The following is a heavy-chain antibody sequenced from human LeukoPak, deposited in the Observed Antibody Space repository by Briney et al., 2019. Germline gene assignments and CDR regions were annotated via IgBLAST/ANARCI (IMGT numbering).Heavy chain of an antibody. CDR2: IRYDGSNK. V-gene: IGHV3-30*02. CDR1: GFTFSSYG. D-gene: IGHD6-13*01. J-gene: IGHJ4*02. CDR3: AKTYSSSWTFFDY. Sequence: GVSLRLSCAASGFTFSSYGMHWVRQAPGKGLEWVAFIRYDGSNKYYADSVKGRFTISRDNSKNTLYLQMNSLRAEDTAVYYCAKTYSSSWTFFDYWGQGTLVTVSS.